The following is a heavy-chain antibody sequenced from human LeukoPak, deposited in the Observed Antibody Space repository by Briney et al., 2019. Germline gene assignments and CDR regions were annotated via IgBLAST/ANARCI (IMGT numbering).Heavy chain of an antibody. CDR3: ARGYSGSYYKAFDI. CDR1: GYTFTGYY. D-gene: IGHD1-26*01. Sequence: GASVKVSCKASGYTFTGYYMHWVRQAPGQGLEWIGWINPNSGGTNYAQKFQGRVTMTRDTSISTAYMELSRLRSDDTAVYYCARGYSGSYYKAFDIWGQGTMVTVSS. CDR2: INPNSGGT. V-gene: IGHV1-2*02. J-gene: IGHJ3*02.